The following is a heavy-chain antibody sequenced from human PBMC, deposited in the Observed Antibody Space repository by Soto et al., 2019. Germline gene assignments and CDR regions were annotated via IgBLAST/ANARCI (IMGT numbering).Heavy chain of an antibody. V-gene: IGHV4-59*08. CDR2: IYYSGST. J-gene: IGHJ6*03. CDR1: GGSISSYY. CDR3: ARLLRIQLWNRMDV. D-gene: IGHD5-18*01. Sequence: SETLSLTCTVSGGSISSYYWSWIRQPPGKGLEWIGYIYYSGSTNYNPSLKSRVTISVDTSKNQFSLKLSSVTAADTAVYYCARLLRIQLWNRMDVWGKGTTVTVSS.